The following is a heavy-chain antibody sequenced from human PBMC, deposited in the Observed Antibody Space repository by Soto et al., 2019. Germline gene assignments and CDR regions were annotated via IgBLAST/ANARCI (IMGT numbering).Heavy chain of an antibody. D-gene: IGHD2-15*01. Sequence: GGSLRLSCVGSGFTVNIYGVHWVRQAPGKGLEWVAHIWYDGVGQTYEDSVRGRFIISRDSSTNTIYLQMNSLRVEDTANYFCVRESTPPFFDSWGQGTPVTVSS. CDR1: GFTVNIYG. CDR2: IWYDGVGQ. CDR3: VRESTPPFFDS. V-gene: IGHV3-33*01. J-gene: IGHJ4*02.